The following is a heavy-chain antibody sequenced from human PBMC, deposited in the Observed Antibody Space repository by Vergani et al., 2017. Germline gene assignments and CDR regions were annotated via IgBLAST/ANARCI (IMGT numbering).Heavy chain of an antibody. Sequence: VQLLESGGGLVQPGGSLRLSCAASGFTFSSYAMSWVRQAPGKGLEWVAVISYDGSNKYYADSVKGRFTISRDNSKNTLYLQMNSLRAEDTAVYYCAKQQLPTRAYYFDYWGQGTLVTVSS. CDR2: ISYDGSNK. CDR1: GFTFSSYA. J-gene: IGHJ4*02. CDR3: AKQQLPTRAYYFDY. V-gene: IGHV3-30*18. D-gene: IGHD6-13*01.